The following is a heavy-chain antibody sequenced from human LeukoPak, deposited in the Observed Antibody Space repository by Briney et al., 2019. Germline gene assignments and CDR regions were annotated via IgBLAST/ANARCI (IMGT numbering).Heavy chain of an antibody. CDR1: GGSFSNYT. CDR2: IIPIFGTA. J-gene: IGHJ4*02. D-gene: IGHD3-3*01. CDR3: AKEHYDFWSGYKRGTHFDY. Sequence: APVKVSCKASGGSFSNYTISWLRQTPGQGLEWMGGIIPIFGTANYAQNFQGRVTITADKFTSTAYMELSSLRSEDTAVYYCAKEHYDFWSGYKRGTHFDYWGQGTLVTVSS. V-gene: IGHV1-69*06.